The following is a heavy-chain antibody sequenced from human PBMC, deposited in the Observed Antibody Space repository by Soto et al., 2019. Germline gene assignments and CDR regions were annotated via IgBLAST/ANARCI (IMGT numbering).Heavy chain of an antibody. CDR1: VGTFSSYT. V-gene: IGHV1-69*02. CDR3: AGGKMKSGCDLSPLLYYYYRLDV. J-gene: IGHJ6*02. D-gene: IGHD5-12*01. CDR2: IIPILGIA. Sequence: QVQLVQSGAEVKKPGSSVKVSCKASVGTFSSYTISWVRQAPGQGLEWMGRIIPILGIANYAQKFQGRVTITAENSTSTAYMELRGLRSEDTAVYYCAGGKMKSGCDLSPLLYYYYRLDVWGQGTTVTGSS.